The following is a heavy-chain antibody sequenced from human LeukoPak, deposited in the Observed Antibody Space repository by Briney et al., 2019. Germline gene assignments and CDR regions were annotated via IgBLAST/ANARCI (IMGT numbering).Heavy chain of an antibody. CDR2: LTGSGGST. CDR1: GFTFSSSS. CDR3: ARDPWDDVSGFSGDY. Sequence: GGSLRPSCAASGFTFSSSSMSWVRQAPGKGLEWVSALTGSGGSTYYADSVKGRFTISRDNSKKTLFLQMNSLRDEDTAVYYCARDPWDDVSGFSGDYWGQGTLVTVSS. D-gene: IGHD3-22*01. V-gene: IGHV3-23*01. J-gene: IGHJ4*02.